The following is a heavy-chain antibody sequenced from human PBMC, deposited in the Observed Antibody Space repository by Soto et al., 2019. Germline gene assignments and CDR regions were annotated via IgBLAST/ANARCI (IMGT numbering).Heavy chain of an antibody. D-gene: IGHD3-10*01. CDR3: ARNLYNTGSFDH. V-gene: IGHV1-8*02. CDR1: GYTFTDYD. CDR2: MTPNSGNT. Sequence: QVQLVQSGAEVKKPGASVKVSCKASGYTFTDYDINWVRQATGQGLEWMGWMTPNSGNTGYAQKFQVRVTMTRDTSRSTAYMELNSLTSEDTAVYYCARNLYNTGSFDHWGQGTLVTVSS. J-gene: IGHJ4*02.